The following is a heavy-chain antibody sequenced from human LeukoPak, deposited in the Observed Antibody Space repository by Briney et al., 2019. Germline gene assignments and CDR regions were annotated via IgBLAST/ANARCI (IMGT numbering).Heavy chain of an antibody. J-gene: IGHJ4*02. V-gene: IGHV3-7*05. CDR3: AGGRFFDY. CDR1: GFTFSSSW. Sequence: PGGSLRLSCAASGFTFSSSWMYWVRQAPGKGLEWVASIKEGGTEQYYVDSVKGRFTISRDNAKSSLYLQMNSLGAEDTAVYYCAGGRFFDYWGQGTLVTVSS. CDR2: IKEGGTEQ. D-gene: IGHD3-16*01.